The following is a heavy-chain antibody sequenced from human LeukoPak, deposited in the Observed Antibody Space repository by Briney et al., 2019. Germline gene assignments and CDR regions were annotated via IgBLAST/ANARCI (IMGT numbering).Heavy chain of an antibody. Sequence: SETLSLTCTVSGGSISSSYWSWIRQPPGKGLEWIGYIYYSGSTNCNPSLKSRVTISVDTSKNQFSLKASSVTAADTAAYYCARGYSSDWTRLDYWGQGTLVTVSS. D-gene: IGHD6-19*01. V-gene: IGHV4-59*01. J-gene: IGHJ4*02. CDR1: GGSISSSY. CDR2: IYYSGST. CDR3: ARGYSSDWTRLDY.